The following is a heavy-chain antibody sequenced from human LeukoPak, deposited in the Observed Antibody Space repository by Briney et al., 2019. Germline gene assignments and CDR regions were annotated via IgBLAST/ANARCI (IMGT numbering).Heavy chain of an antibody. V-gene: IGHV4-59*01. CDR2: IYYSGST. CDR3: ARGARREGYNFDY. Sequence: PSETLSLTCTVSGGSISSYYWGWIRQPPGKGLEWMGYIYYSGSTNYNPSLKSRVTISVDTSKNQFSLKLSSVTAADTAIYHCARGARREGYNFDYWGQGTLVTVSS. D-gene: IGHD5-24*01. CDR1: GGSISSYY. J-gene: IGHJ4*02.